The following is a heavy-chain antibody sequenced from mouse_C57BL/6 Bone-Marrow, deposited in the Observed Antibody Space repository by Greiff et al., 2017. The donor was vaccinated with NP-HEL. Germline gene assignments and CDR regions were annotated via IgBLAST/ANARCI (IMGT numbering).Heavy chain of an antibody. CDR2: IYPGDGDT. CDR1: GYAFSSSW. CDR3: AREGFITTVVATSDD. Sequence: QVQLKESGPELVKPGASVKISCKASGYAFSSSWMNWVKQRPGKGLEWIGRIYPGDGDTNYNGKLKGKATLTADKSSSTAYMQLSSLTSEDSAVYFCAREGFITTVVATSDDWGQGTTLTVSS. V-gene: IGHV1-82*01. J-gene: IGHJ2*01. D-gene: IGHD1-1*01.